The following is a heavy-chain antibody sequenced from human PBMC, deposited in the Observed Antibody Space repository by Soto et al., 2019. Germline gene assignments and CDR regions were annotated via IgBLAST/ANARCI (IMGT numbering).Heavy chain of an antibody. D-gene: IGHD3-22*01. J-gene: IGHJ6*02. CDR2: ISGSGGST. V-gene: IGHV3-23*01. CDR3: AKDESTYYYDSSGSSV. Sequence: PGGSLRLSCAASGFTFSSYAMSWVRQAPGKGLEWVSAISGSGGSTYYADSVKGRFTISSDNSKNTLYLQMNSLRAEDTAVYYCAKDESTYYYDSSGSSVWGQGTTVTVSS. CDR1: GFTFSSYA.